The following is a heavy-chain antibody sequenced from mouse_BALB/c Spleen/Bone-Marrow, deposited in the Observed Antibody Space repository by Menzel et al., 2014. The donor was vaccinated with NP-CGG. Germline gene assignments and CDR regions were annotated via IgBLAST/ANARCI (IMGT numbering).Heavy chain of an antibody. CDR1: GFTFSNYG. J-gene: IGHJ3*01. CDR3: ARHAYYDQTEVSFVY. CDR2: ISGGGSYT. Sequence: EVKLMESGGGLVKSGGSLKLSCAASGFTFSNYGMSWVRQTPEKRLEWVATISGGGSYTFYSDSVKGRFTISRDNAKNSLYLQRSSLRSEDTALYYCARHAYYDQTEVSFVYWGQGTLVTVSA. V-gene: IGHV5-9-2*01. D-gene: IGHD2-4*01.